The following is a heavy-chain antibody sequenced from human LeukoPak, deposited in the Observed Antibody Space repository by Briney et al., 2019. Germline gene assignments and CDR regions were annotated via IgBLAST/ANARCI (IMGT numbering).Heavy chain of an antibody. V-gene: IGHV3-21*01. D-gene: IGHD6-13*01. Sequence: GGSLRLSCAASGFTFSSYNMSWVRQTPGKGLEWVSSISTSSSYIYYADSVRGRFTISRDNAKKSLYLQMNTLRAEDTAVYYCARSSGNIAAAGSYLLLWGQGTLVTVSS. CDR1: GFTFSSYN. CDR3: ARSSGNIAAAGSYLLL. CDR2: ISTSSSYI. J-gene: IGHJ4*02.